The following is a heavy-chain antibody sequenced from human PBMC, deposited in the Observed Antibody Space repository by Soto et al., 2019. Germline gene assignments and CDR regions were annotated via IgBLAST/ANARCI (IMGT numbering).Heavy chain of an antibody. Sequence: GGSLRLSCAASGFTFSSYAMSWVRQAPGKGLEWVSAISGSGGSTYYADSVKGRFTISRDNSKNTLSLQMNSLRAEDTAVYYCAKDLRSSYPEYYFDYGGQGTLVTVSS. CDR3: AKDLRSSYPEYYFDY. CDR2: ISGSGGST. D-gene: IGHD6-13*01. CDR1: GFTFSSYA. V-gene: IGHV3-23*01. J-gene: IGHJ4*02.